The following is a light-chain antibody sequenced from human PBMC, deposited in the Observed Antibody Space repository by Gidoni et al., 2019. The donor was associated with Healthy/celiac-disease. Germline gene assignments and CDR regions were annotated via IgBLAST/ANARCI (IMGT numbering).Light chain of an antibody. V-gene: IGLV10-54*01. CDR1: SNNVGNQG. CDR2: RNN. Sequence: QAGLTQPPSVSKGLRQTATLTCTGNSNNVGNQGAAWLQQHQGHPPKLLSYRNNNRPSGISEGLSASRSGNTASLTITGLQPEDEADYYCSAWDSSLSVVVFGGGTKLTVL. CDR3: SAWDSSLSVVV. J-gene: IGLJ2*01.